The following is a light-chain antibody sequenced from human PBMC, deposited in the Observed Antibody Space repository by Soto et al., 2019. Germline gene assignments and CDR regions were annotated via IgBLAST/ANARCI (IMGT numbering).Light chain of an antibody. CDR3: SSYTSSSTQV. J-gene: IGLJ1*01. CDR2: DVS. Sequence: VLTPSGTAPVSPALLIIISCTKTSSDVGGYNYVSWYQQHPGKAPKLMIYDVSNRPSGVSNRFSGSKSGNTASLTISGLQAEDEADYYCSSYTSSSTQVFGTGTKVTVL. CDR1: SSDVGGYNY. V-gene: IGLV2-14*01.